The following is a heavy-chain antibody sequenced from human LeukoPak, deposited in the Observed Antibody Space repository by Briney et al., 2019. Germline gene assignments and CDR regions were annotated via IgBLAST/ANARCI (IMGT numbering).Heavy chain of an antibody. CDR3: ARLGLGGFGFRDY. Sequence: SETLSLTCTVSGGSISSSSYYWGWIRQPPGKGLEWIGSIYYSGSAYYNPSLKSRVTISVDTSKNQFSLKLSSVTAADTAVYYCARLGLGGFGFRDYWGQGTLVTVSS. V-gene: IGHV4-39*07. J-gene: IGHJ4*02. CDR1: GGSISSSSYY. D-gene: IGHD3-16*01. CDR2: IYYSGSA.